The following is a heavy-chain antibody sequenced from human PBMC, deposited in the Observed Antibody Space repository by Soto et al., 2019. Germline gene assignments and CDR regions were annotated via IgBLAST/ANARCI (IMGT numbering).Heavy chain of an antibody. D-gene: IGHD3-9*01. Sequence: GSLRLSCAASGXTLSSYAMSWVRQAPGKGLEVVSAIIGSGGSTYYADSVKGRFTSSIDNSKNTLYLQMNSLRDEDTAVYYSAKRVKRYYDILTGPFDYWGQGTLGTVSS. CDR3: AKRVKRYYDILTGPFDY. J-gene: IGHJ4*02. CDR2: IIGSGGST. CDR1: GXTLSSYA. V-gene: IGHV3-23*01.